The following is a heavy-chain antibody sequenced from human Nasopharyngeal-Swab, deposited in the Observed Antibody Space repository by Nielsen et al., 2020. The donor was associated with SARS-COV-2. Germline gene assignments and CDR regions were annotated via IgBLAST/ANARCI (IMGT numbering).Heavy chain of an antibody. Sequence: ESLKISCAASGFTFSSYSMNWVRQAPGKGLEWVSSISSSSSYIYYADSVKGRFTISRDNAKNSLYLQMNSLRAEDTAVYYCAREEGSSWHYFDYWGQGTLVTVSS. J-gene: IGHJ4*02. V-gene: IGHV3-21*01. CDR2: ISSSSSYI. CDR1: GFTFSSYS. D-gene: IGHD6-13*01. CDR3: AREEGSSWHYFDY.